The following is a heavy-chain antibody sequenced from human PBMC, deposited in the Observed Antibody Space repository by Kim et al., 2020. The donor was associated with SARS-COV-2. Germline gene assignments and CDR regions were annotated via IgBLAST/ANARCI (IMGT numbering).Heavy chain of an antibody. D-gene: IGHD3-9*01. V-gene: IGHV3-13*01. CDR3: ARGGGQGNILTGYYPS. Sequence: GGSLRLSCAASGFTFSSYDMHWVRQATGKGLEWVSAIGTAGDTYYPGSVKGRFTISRENAKNSLYLQMNSLRAGDTAVYYCARGGGQGNILTGYYPSWGQGTLVTVSS. CDR2: IGTAGDT. CDR1: GFTFSSYD. J-gene: IGHJ5*02.